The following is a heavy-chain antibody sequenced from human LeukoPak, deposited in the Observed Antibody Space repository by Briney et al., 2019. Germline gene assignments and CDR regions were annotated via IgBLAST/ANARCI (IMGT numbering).Heavy chain of an antibody. Sequence: ASVKVSCKASGYTFTSYNINWVRQATGQGLEWMGWMNPNSGNTGYAQKFQGRVTITRNTSISTAYMELSSLRSEDTAVYYRARASAYGDYGFDPWGQGTLVTVSS. J-gene: IGHJ5*02. CDR3: ARASAYGDYGFDP. D-gene: IGHD4-17*01. CDR2: MNPNSGNT. V-gene: IGHV1-8*03. CDR1: GYTFTSYN.